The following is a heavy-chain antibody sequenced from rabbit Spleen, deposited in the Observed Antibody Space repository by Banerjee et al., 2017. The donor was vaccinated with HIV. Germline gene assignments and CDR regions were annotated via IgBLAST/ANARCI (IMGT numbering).Heavy chain of an antibody. J-gene: IGHJ6*01. D-gene: IGHD1-1*01. CDR1: GFDFSSSA. V-gene: IGHV1S45*01. Sequence: KLEEYGGGLVLPEGSLTITCKASGFDFSSSAMCWVRQAPGKGLEWVVCIDAGSSGFTYFASWAKGRFTISKTSSTTVTLQMTSLTAADTATYFCARDPSSSFSSYGMDLWGQGTLVTVS. CDR2: IDAGSSGFT. CDR3: ARDPSSSFSSYGMDL.